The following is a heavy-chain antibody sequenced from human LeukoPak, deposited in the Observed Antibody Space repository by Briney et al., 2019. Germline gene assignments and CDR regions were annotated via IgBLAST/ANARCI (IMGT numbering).Heavy chain of an antibody. CDR1: GDTVSSNSAT. D-gene: IGHD2-21*02. CDR3: ATEKY. Sequence: SQTLSVTCEISGDTVSSNSATWNWIRHSPSRGLEWLGSTNFRSKWYTGYAVSMKGRITISPDTSKNQFSLQLHSVTPEDTAVYYCATEKYWGQGTLVTVSS. J-gene: IGHJ4*02. V-gene: IGHV6-1*01. CDR2: TNFRSKWYT.